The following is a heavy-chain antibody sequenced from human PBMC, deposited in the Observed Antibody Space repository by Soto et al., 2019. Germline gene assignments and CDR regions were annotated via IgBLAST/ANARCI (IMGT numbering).Heavy chain of an antibody. CDR2: ISGSGGST. CDR3: AKGVSSSWYLAWFDH. J-gene: IGHJ5*02. Sequence: PXGSLRLSCAAAGFTFSSYAMSWVRQAPGKGLEWVSAISGSGGSTYYADSVKGRFTISRDNSKSTLCLQMNSLRAEDTAVYYCAKGVSSSWYLAWFDHWGQGTLVTVSS. D-gene: IGHD6-13*01. V-gene: IGHV3-23*01. CDR1: GFTFSSYA.